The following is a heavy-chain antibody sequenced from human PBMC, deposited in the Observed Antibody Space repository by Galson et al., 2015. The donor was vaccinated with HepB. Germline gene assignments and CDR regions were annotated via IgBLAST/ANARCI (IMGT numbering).Heavy chain of an antibody. Sequence: SLRLSCAASGFTFSSYAFHWVRQAPGKGLEWVAVISYDGSNKNYADSVKGRFTISRDESRNTLHLQMNSLRAEDTAIYYCARDKDPSRSWVDGLIYYGLAVWGQGTTVTGSS. CDR2: ISYDGSNK. V-gene: IGHV3-30*04. CDR3: ARDKDPSRSWVDGLIYYGLAV. D-gene: IGHD6-13*01. CDR1: GFTFSSYA. J-gene: IGHJ6*02.